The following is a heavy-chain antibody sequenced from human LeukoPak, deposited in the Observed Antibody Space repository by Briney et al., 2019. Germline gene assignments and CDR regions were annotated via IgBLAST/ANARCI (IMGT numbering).Heavy chain of an antibody. Sequence: ASVKVSCKASGYTFTSHGINWLRQAPGQGLEWMEWVSGYNGNTDYAQKFQGRVTMTTDRSTNTVYMELRSLRYDDTAVYYCARDRPVMITFGGVIIAAYWGQGTLVSVSS. V-gene: IGHV1-18*01. CDR1: GYTFTSHG. CDR3: ARDRPVMITFGGVIIAAY. CDR2: VSGYNGNT. J-gene: IGHJ4*02. D-gene: IGHD3-16*02.